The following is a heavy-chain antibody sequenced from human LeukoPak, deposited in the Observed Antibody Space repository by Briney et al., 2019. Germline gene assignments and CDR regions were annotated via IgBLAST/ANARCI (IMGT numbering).Heavy chain of an antibody. J-gene: IGHJ4*02. CDR1: RYSISSGYY. Sequence: SETLSLTCTVSRYSISSGYYWGWIRPPPGQGLEWIGNIYRSGSTYYNSSLKSRVTISGDTSKNQFSLKLSSVTAADTAVYYCARHADYYGSTSYFWDYWGQGTLVTVSS. D-gene: IGHD3-22*01. CDR2: IYRSGST. CDR3: ARHADYYGSTSYFWDY. V-gene: IGHV4-38-2*02.